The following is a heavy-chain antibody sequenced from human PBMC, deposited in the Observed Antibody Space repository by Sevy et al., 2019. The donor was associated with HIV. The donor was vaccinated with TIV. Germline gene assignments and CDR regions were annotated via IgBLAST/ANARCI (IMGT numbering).Heavy chain of an antibody. CDR1: GGSISSNH. Sequence: SESLSLTCNVSGGSISSNHWTWIRQSAGKGLEWIGVIYISGSTNYNPSLKSRVTMSIATYKNQFSLKVNSVTAADTAVYYCARSVGSAMAYFDYWGQGTLVTVSS. V-gene: IGHV4-4*07. CDR2: IYISGST. CDR3: ARSVGSAMAYFDY. D-gene: IGHD1-26*01. J-gene: IGHJ4*02.